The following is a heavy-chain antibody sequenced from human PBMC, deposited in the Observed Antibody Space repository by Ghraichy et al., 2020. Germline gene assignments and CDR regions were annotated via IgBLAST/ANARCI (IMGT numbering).Heavy chain of an antibody. D-gene: IGHD3-16*01. V-gene: IGHV3-23*01. CDR3: ARRFGGMDV. CDR1: GFTFSSYD. CDR2: ISTSGSNT. Sequence: SCAASGFTFSSYDMSWVRQAPGKGLEWVSTISTSGSNTFYADSVKGRCTISRDSSKSTLFLQMNSLRAEDTAIYYCARRFGGMDVWGQGTTVTVSS. J-gene: IGHJ6*02.